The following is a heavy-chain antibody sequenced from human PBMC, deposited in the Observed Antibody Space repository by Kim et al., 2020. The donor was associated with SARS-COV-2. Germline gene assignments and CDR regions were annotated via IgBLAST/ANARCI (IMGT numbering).Heavy chain of an antibody. V-gene: IGHV3-21*01. J-gene: IGHJ4*02. Sequence: SVKGRFPISSDNAKNPLYLQMNSLRAADTAVYYCARSGYSSSWYRTPFDYWGQGTLVTVSS. D-gene: IGHD6-13*01. CDR3: ARSGYSSSWYRTPFDY.